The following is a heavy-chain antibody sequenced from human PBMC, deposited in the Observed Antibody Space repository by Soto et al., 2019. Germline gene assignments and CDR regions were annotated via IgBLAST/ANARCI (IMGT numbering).Heavy chain of an antibody. J-gene: IGHJ4*02. CDR1: GGSISSGGYS. CDR2: IYHSGST. D-gene: IGHD3-22*01. Sequence: PSETLSLTCAVSGGSISSGGYSWSWIRQPPGKGLEWIGYIYHSGSTYYNPSLKSRVTISVDRSKNQFSLKLSSVTAADTAVYYCASFPARYYYDSSGYELVGSYWGQGTLVTVSS. V-gene: IGHV4-30-2*01. CDR3: ASFPARYYYDSSGYELVGSY.